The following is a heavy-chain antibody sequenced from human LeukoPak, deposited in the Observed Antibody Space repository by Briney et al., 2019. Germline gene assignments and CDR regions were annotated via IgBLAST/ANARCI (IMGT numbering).Heavy chain of an antibody. Sequence: PSETLSLTCTVSGGSIRSYYWSWIRQPPGRGLEWIGSISYSGSPNYNPSFKSRLTTSLDTSKSQFSLKLNSVTAADTAVYYCARDYGASRNGYFDYWGQGTLVTVFS. D-gene: IGHD4/OR15-4a*01. J-gene: IGHJ4*02. CDR3: ARDYGASRNGYFDY. V-gene: IGHV4-59*08. CDR1: GGSIRSYY. CDR2: ISYSGSP.